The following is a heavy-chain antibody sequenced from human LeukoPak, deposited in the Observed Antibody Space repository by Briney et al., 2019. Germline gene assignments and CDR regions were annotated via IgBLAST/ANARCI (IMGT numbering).Heavy chain of an antibody. CDR2: IYYSGST. Sequence: SETLSLTCTVSGGSITSSRYYWGWSRQPPGKGLEWIASIYYSGSTYYNPSLKSRVTISVDTSKNQFSLKLSSVTAADTAVYYCARGHDSIKTFGEVIKSRTRWFDPWGQGTLVTVSS. V-gene: IGHV4-39*07. CDR3: ARGHDSIKTFGEVIKSRTRWFDP. CDR1: GGSITSSRYY. J-gene: IGHJ5*02. D-gene: IGHD3-3*01.